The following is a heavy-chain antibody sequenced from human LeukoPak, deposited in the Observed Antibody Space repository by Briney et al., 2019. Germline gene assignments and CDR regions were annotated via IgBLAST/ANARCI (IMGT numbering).Heavy chain of an antibody. CDR3: ARALIQYYYDSSGYYSDFDY. D-gene: IGHD3-22*01. CDR1: GFTFSSYA. Sequence: GGSLRLSCAASGFTFSSYAMHWVRQAPGKGLEWVAVISYDGSNKYYADSVKGRFTISRDNSKNTLYLQMNSLRAEDTAVYYCARALIQYYYDSSGYYSDFDYWGQGTLVTVSS. V-gene: IGHV3-30*04. CDR2: ISYDGSNK. J-gene: IGHJ4*02.